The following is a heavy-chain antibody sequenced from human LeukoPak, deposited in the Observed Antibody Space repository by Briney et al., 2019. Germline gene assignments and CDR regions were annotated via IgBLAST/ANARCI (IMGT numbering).Heavy chain of an antibody. V-gene: IGHV1-2*04. CDR3: ARAAYVVPAAIDY. D-gene: IGHD2-2*01. Sequence: ASVKVSCKASGYTFTGYYMHWVRQASGQGLEWMGWINPNSGGTNYAQKFQGWVTMTRDTSISTAYMELSRLRSDDTAVYYCARAAYVVPAAIDYWGQGTLVTVSS. J-gene: IGHJ4*02. CDR2: INPNSGGT. CDR1: GYTFTGYY.